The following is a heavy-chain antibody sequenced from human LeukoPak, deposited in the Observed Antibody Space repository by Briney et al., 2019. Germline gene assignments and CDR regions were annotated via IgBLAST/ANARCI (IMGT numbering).Heavy chain of an antibody. CDR2: ISSSSYI. CDR1: GFTFSSYS. CDR3: ARGTSHAFDI. J-gene: IGHJ3*02. V-gene: IGHV3-21*01. D-gene: IGHD1-1*01. Sequence: PGGSLRLSCAASGFTFSSYSMNWVRQAPGKGLEWVSSISSSSYIYYADSVKGRFTISRDSAKNSLYLQMNSLRAEDTAVYYCARGTSHAFDIWGQGTMVTVSS.